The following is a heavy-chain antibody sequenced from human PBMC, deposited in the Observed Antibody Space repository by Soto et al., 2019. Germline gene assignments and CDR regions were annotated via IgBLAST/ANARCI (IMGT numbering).Heavy chain of an antibody. CDR1: GYTFTSYD. J-gene: IGHJ6*03. CDR3: ARIVVVPAAMLSGVWYYHYYYMDV. CDR2: MNPNSGNT. V-gene: IGHV1-8*01. D-gene: IGHD2-2*01. Sequence: ASVKVSCKASGYTFTSYDINWVRQATGQGLEWMGWMNPNSGNTGYAQKFQGRVTMTRNTSISTAYMELSSLRSEDTAVYYCARIVVVPAAMLSGVWYYHYYYMDVRCKATTVTVSS.